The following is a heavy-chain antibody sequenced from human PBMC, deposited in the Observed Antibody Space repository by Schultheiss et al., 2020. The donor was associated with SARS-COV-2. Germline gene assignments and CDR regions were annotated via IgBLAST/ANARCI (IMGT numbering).Heavy chain of an antibody. Sequence: SETLSLTCAVSGYSISSGYYWGWIRQPPGKGLEWIGSIYYSGSTYYNPSLKSRVTISVDTSKNQFSLKLSSVTAADTAVYYCASGGRYYFDYWGQGTLVTVSS. D-gene: IGHD3-16*01. CDR2: IYYSGST. CDR3: ASGGRYYFDY. V-gene: IGHV4-38-2*01. CDR1: GYSISSGYY. J-gene: IGHJ4*02.